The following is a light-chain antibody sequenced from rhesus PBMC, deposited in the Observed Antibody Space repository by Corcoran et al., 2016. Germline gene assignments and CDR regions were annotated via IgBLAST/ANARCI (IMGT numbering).Light chain of an antibody. Sequence: DIQMTQSPSSLSASVGDTVTITCRASQGISNYLAWYPQKPGKAPKTLIYYSSNLESGVPSRFSGSGSGTDSTLTISSLQPEDCATYYCQQHNSYPLTFGGGTKVEIK. J-gene: IGKJ4*01. CDR2: YSS. V-gene: IGKV1S14*01. CDR1: QGISNY. CDR3: QQHNSYPLT.